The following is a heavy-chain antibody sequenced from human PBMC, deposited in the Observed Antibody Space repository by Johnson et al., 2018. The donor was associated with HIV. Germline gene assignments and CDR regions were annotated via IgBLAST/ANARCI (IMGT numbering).Heavy chain of an antibody. D-gene: IGHD3-10*01. CDR1: GFTFDDYG. CDR3: AKGLRPYGSGPSDAFDI. V-gene: IGHV3-20*04. CDR2: INWNGAIT. J-gene: IGHJ3*02. Sequence: EVQLVESGGGVVRPGGSLRLSCAASGFTFDDYGMTWVRQAPGKGLEWVSRINWNGAITAYADSVKGRFTISTDNSKNTLYLQMNSLRAEDTAVYYCAKGLRPYGSGPSDAFDIWGQGTMVTVSS.